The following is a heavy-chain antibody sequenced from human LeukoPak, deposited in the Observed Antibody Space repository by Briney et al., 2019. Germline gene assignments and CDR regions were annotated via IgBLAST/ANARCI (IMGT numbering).Heavy chain of an antibody. CDR1: GFTFGTFG. V-gene: IGHV3-30*03. Sequence: PGRSLRLSCAASGFTFGTFGMHWVRQAPGKGLEWVAFISYDGSSEYDADSVKGRFTISRDNSENTVYLQMNSLRAEDTAVYYCATHYYDSSGYHHHYYYYGMDVWGQGTTVTVSS. J-gene: IGHJ6*02. CDR3: ATHYYDSSGYHHHYYYYGMDV. CDR2: ISYDGSSE. D-gene: IGHD3-22*01.